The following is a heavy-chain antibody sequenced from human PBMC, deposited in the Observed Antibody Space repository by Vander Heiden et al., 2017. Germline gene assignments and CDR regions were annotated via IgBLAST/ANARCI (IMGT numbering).Heavy chain of an antibody. V-gene: IGHV4-38-2*01. J-gene: IGHJ3*02. D-gene: IGHD4-17*01. CDR2: IYHRGST. Sequence: QVQLQESGPGLVNPSETLSLTCAVSGYSISTTYSWGWIRQPPGKGLEGIGSIYHRGSTYSNPSLKSRVTMSVDTSKNQFSLNLTSVTAADTAVFYCARADYVGDAFHIWGQGTMVTVSS. CDR1: GYSISTTYS. CDR3: ARADYVGDAFHI.